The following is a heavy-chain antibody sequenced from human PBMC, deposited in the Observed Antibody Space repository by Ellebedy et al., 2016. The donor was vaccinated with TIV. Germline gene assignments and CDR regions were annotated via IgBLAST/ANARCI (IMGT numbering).Heavy chain of an antibody. Sequence: GESLKISCEGSGFTVSSNYMSWVRQAPGKGLEWVSVIYSGGSTYYADSVKGRFTISRDNSKNTLYLQMNSLRAEDTAVYYCARGGSYRGMDVWGQGTTVTVSS. V-gene: IGHV3-66*01. CDR1: GFTVSSNY. J-gene: IGHJ6*02. CDR2: IYSGGST. CDR3: ARGGSYRGMDV. D-gene: IGHD1-26*01.